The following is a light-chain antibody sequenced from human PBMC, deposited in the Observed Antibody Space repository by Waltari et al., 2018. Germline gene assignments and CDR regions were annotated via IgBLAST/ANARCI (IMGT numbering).Light chain of an antibody. J-gene: IGKJ4*01. Sequence: DIQMTQSPSSLSASVGDRVTITCQARQDIRKKLNWFQQKPGKAPQVLIFDASNSQAAVPSRFSGSGSGTDFAFTISSLQPEDIGTYYCQQYANLPLTFGGGTRVEIK. CDR3: QQYANLPLT. CDR2: DAS. V-gene: IGKV1-33*01. CDR1: QDIRKK.